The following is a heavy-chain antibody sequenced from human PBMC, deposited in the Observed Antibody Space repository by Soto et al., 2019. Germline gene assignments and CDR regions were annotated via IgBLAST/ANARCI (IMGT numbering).Heavy chain of an antibody. D-gene: IGHD6-19*01. J-gene: IGHJ3*02. CDR3: ARARKQWLVQGAFDI. Sequence: AVKVSCKASGGTFSSYTISWVRQAPGQGLEWMGRIIPILGIANYAQKFQGRVTITADKSTSTAYMELSSLRSEDTAVYYCARARKQWLVQGAFDIWGQGTMVTVSS. V-gene: IGHV1-69*02. CDR1: GGTFSSYT. CDR2: IIPILGIA.